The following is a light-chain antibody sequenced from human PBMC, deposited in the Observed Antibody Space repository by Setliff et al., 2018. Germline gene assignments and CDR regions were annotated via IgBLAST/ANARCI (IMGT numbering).Light chain of an antibody. CDR1: SSDVGGYNY. V-gene: IGLV2-8*01. J-gene: IGLJ1*01. CDR3: SSYTSSSTPYV. CDR2: EVS. Sequence: QSVLTQPPSASGPPGQSVTISCTGTSSDVGGYNYVSWYQQHPGKTPKLMIYEVSKRPSGVPDRFSGSKSGNTASLTISGLQAEDEADYYCSSYTSSSTPYVFGTGTKVTVL.